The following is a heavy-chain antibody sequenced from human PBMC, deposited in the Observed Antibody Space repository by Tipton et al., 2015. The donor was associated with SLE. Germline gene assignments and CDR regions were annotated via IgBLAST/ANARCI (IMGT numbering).Heavy chain of an antibody. Sequence: QLVQSGAEGKKPGEYLKISCKGSGYSFTSYWIDWVRQMPGKGLEWMGVIHPGNSDTRYSPSLQGQVTISADMSGSTAYRQLSSLKASDTAMYYCSRRFSDSSGYKSFFDYWGQGTQVTVSS. CDR1: GYSFTSYW. CDR2: IHPGNSDT. CDR3: SRRFSDSSGYKSFFDY. D-gene: IGHD3-22*01. V-gene: IGHV5-51*01. J-gene: IGHJ4*02.